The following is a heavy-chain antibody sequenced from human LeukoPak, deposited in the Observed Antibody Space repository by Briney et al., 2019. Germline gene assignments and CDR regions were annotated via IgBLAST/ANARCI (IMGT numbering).Heavy chain of an antibody. CDR3: ARLGVAGDPSSAEYFQH. D-gene: IGHD6-19*01. V-gene: IGHV3-66*02. J-gene: IGHJ1*01. Sequence: GGSLRLSCAASGFTVSDNYMSWVRQSPGKGLEWVSVIYSGGNTYYPDSVRGRFTISRDSSKNTLYLQMNSLRVEDTAVYYCARLGVAGDPSSAEYFQHWGQGTLLTVSS. CDR2: IYSGGNT. CDR1: GFTVSDNY.